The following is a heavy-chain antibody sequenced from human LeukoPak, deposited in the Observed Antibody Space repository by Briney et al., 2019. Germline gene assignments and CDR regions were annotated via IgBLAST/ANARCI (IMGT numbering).Heavy chain of an antibody. Sequence: SETLSLTCTVSGGSISSYYWSWIRQPPGKGLEWIGYIYYSGSTNYNPSLKSRVTISVDTSKNQFSLKLSSVTAADTAVYYCAREGMGGLWFGESSSWFDPWGQGTLVTVSS. CDR2: IYYSGST. V-gene: IGHV4-59*12. CDR3: AREGMGGLWFGESSSWFDP. D-gene: IGHD3-10*01. J-gene: IGHJ5*02. CDR1: GGSISSYY.